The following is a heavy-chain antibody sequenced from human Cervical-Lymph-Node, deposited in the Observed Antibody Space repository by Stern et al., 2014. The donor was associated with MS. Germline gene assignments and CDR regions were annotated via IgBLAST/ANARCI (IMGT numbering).Heavy chain of an antibody. CDR1: GGSISNYNW. CDR2: IYHSGAT. J-gene: IGHJ4*02. V-gene: IGHV4-4*02. Sequence: VQLVESGPGLVKPSGTLSLTCAVSGGSISNYNWWSWVRQPPGKGLEWIGEIYHSGATNYNPSLKSRVTISVDKSKTHFSLKVRSGTAADTAVYYCARAVRVDTYFDYWGQGTLVTVSS. CDR3: ARAVRVDTYFDY. D-gene: IGHD5-18*01.